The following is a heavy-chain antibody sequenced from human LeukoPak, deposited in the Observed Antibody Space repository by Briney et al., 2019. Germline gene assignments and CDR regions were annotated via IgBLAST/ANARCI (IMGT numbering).Heavy chain of an antibody. J-gene: IGHJ4*02. CDR3: AREISGSGSCPDF. CDR2: IWHDGSHK. CDR1: GFAFNTYA. Sequence: PGGSLRLSCAASGFAFNTYAMHWVRQAPGKGLEWVTLIWHDGSHKFYIDSVRGRFTISRDNSKNTLYLQMNGLRAEDTAVYYCAREISGSGSCPDFWGQGTLVTVSS. V-gene: IGHV3-33*01. D-gene: IGHD3-10*01.